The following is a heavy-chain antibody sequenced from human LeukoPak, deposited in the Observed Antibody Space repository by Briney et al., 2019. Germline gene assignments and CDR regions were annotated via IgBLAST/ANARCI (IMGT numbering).Heavy chain of an antibody. Sequence: ASVKVSCKVSGYTLTELSMHWARQAPGKGLEWMGGFDPEDGETIYAQKFQGRATMTEDTSTDTAYMELSSLRSEDTAVYYCATVPERGYSGYDWNWFDPWGQGTLVTVSS. D-gene: IGHD5-12*01. CDR2: FDPEDGET. CDR1: GYTLTELS. V-gene: IGHV1-24*01. J-gene: IGHJ5*02. CDR3: ATVPERGYSGYDWNWFDP.